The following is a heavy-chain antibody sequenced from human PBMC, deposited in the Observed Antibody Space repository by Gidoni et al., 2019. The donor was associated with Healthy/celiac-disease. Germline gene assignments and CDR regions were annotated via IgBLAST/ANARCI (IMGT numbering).Heavy chain of an antibody. Sequence: QVQLPESGPGLVKPSETLSLTCTVSGGSVSSGSYYWSWIRQPPGKGLEWIGYIYYSGSTNYNPSLKSRVTISVDTSKNQFSLKLSSVTAADTAVYYCARGAYDFWSGYPLFDYWGQGTLVTVSS. CDR1: GGSVSSGSYY. CDR2: IYYSGST. J-gene: IGHJ4*02. D-gene: IGHD3-3*01. CDR3: ARGAYDFWSGYPLFDY. V-gene: IGHV4-61*01.